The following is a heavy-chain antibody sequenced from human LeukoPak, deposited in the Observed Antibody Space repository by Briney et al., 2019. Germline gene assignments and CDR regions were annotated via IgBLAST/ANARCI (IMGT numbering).Heavy chain of an antibody. CDR2: IYYSGST. CDR1: GGSISSYY. Sequence: SETLSLTCTVSGGSISSYYWSWIRQPPGKRLEWIGHIYYSGSTNYNPSLKSRVTISVDTSKNQFSLKLSSVTAADTAVYYCASRSSIWSGYQDTLYYFDSWGQGTLVTVSS. CDR3: ASRSSIWSGYQDTLYYFDS. D-gene: IGHD3-3*01. J-gene: IGHJ4*02. V-gene: IGHV4-59*01.